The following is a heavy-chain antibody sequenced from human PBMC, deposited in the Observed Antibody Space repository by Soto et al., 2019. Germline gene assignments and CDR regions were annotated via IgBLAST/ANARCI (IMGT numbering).Heavy chain of an antibody. CDR1: GGSITGAYYY. V-gene: IGHV4-39*01. J-gene: IGHJ4*02. D-gene: IGHD3-10*01. CDR3: ASHGSGTYYPIDH. Sequence: QLQLQESGPGLVKPSETLSLTCTVSGGSITGAYYYWGWIRQSPGKGLEYTGSIHYSGRTYYNPSLQGRVPVSVDTSKSQYSLRLVSVTAADTAVYFCASHGSGTYYPIDHWGQGILVTVSS. CDR2: IHYSGRT.